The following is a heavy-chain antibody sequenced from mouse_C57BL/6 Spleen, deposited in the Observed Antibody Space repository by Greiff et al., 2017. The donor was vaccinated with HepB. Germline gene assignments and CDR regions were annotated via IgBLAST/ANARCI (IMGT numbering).Heavy chain of an antibody. CDR1: GYTFTSYG. CDR3: ARWVYYGSSPGYFDY. CDR2: IYPRSGNT. D-gene: IGHD1-1*01. V-gene: IGHV1-81*01. J-gene: IGHJ2*01. Sequence: VMLVESGAELARPGASVKLSCKASGYTFTSYGISWVKQRTGQGLEWIGEIYPRSGNTYYNEKFKGKATLTADKSSSTAYMELRSLTSEDSAVYFCARWVYYGSSPGYFDYWGQGTTLTVSS.